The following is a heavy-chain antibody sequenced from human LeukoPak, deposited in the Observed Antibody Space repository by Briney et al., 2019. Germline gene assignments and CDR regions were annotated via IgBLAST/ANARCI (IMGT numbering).Heavy chain of an antibody. D-gene: IGHD6-25*01. CDR3: AKGGPANYYGMDV. V-gene: IGHV3-23*01. Sequence: GGSLRLSCAASGFTFSSYPMIWVRQALGKGLELVSAISGSGGSTYYADSVKGRFTISRDNSKNTLYLQMNSLRAEDTAVYYCAKGGPANYYGMDVWGQGTTVTVSS. CDR2: ISGSGGST. J-gene: IGHJ6*02. CDR1: GFTFSSYP.